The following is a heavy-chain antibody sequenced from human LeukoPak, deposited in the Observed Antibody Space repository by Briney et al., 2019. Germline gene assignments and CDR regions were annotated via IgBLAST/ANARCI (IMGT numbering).Heavy chain of an antibody. D-gene: IGHD3-22*01. CDR1: GYTFTGYY. Sequence: ASLKVSSKASGYTFTGYYMHWVRQAPGQGLEWMGWINPNIGGTNYAQKFQGRVTMTRDTSISTAYMELSRLRSDDTAVYYCARVKPKHGRGGYYYLPWGQGNPVNGS. CDR2: INPNIGGT. J-gene: IGHJ5*02. V-gene: IGHV1-2*02. CDR3: ARVKPKHGRGGYYYLP.